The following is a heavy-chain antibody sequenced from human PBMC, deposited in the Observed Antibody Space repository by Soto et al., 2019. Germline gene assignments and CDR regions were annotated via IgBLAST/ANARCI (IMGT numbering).Heavy chain of an antibody. Sequence: ASVKVSCKASGYTFTSYGISWVRQAPGQGLEWMGWISAYNGNTNYAQKLQGRETMTTDTSTSTAYIELRRLRSDDTAVYYCVVAAQPYYFDYWGQGTLVTVSS. V-gene: IGHV1-18*01. CDR2: ISAYNGNT. J-gene: IGHJ4*02. CDR3: VVAAQPYYFDY. D-gene: IGHD2-15*01. CDR1: GYTFTSYG.